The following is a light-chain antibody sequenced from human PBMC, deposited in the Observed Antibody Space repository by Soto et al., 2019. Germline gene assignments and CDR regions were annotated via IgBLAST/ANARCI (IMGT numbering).Light chain of an antibody. CDR3: TSYTTSNTRQIV. V-gene: IGLV2-14*01. CDR2: DVS. Sequence: SVLTQPASVSGSPEQSITISCTGTSSDVGGYNYVSWYQQHPGKAPKFMIYDVSNRPSGVSNRFSGSKSGNTASLTISGLQAEDEADYYCTSYTTSNTRQIVFGTGTKVTVL. CDR1: SSDVGGYNY. J-gene: IGLJ1*01.